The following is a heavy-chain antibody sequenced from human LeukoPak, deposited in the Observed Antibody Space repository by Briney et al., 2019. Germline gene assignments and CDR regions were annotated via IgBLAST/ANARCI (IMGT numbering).Heavy chain of an antibody. CDR1: GYTFTSYD. D-gene: IGHD5-12*01. J-gene: IGHJ6*02. V-gene: IGHV1-8*01. CDR2: MNPNSGNT. Sequence: ASVKVSCKASGYTFTSYDINWVRQATGQGLEWMGWMNPNSGNTGYAQKFQGRVTMTRNTSISTAYMELSSLRSEDTAVYYCARDVVATIPYYYYYGMDVWGQGTTVTVSS. CDR3: ARDVVATIPYYYYYGMDV.